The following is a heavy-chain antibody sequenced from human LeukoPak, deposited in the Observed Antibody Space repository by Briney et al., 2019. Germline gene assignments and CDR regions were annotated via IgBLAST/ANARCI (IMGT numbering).Heavy chain of an antibody. D-gene: IGHD1-20*01. V-gene: IGHV3-21*01. CDR3: ARPLSGTTDFDY. CDR1: GFXFSSYT. Sequence: GGSLRLSCAASGFXFSSYTINRVRQAPGKGLEWVSLISSSSSYIFYADSVEGRCTISRDNAKKSLYLQMNNLRAEDTAVYYCARPLSGTTDFDYWGQGTLVTVSS. CDR2: ISSSSSYI. J-gene: IGHJ4*02.